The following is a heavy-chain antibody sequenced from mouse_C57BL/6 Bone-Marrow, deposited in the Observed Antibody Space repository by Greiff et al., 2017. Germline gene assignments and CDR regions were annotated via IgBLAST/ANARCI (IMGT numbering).Heavy chain of an antibody. CDR3: TRGIYAYYFDY. CDR2: LDPETGGT. V-gene: IGHV1-15*01. D-gene: IGHD2-3*01. CDR1: GYTFTDYE. Sequence: VQLQQSGAELVRPGASVTLSCKASGYTFTDYEMHWVKQTPVHGLEWIGALDPETGGTAYNQKFKGKAILTADKYSSTAYMELRSLTSEDSAVYYCTRGIYAYYFDYWGKGTTRTVSS. J-gene: IGHJ2*01.